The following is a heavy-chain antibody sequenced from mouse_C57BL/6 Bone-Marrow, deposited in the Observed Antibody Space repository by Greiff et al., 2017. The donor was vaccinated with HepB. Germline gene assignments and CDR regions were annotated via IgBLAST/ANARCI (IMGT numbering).Heavy chain of an antibody. J-gene: IGHJ2*01. Sequence: QVQLQQSGAELARPGASVKMSCKASGYTFTSYTMHWVKQRPGQGLEWIGYINPSSGYTKYNQKFKDKATLTADKSSSTAYMQLSSLTSEDSAVYYCARWRYDGSSYGCYFDYWGQGTTLTVSS. CDR3: ARWRYDGSSYGCYFDY. CDR2: INPSSGYT. CDR1: GYTFTSYT. V-gene: IGHV1-4*01. D-gene: IGHD1-1*01.